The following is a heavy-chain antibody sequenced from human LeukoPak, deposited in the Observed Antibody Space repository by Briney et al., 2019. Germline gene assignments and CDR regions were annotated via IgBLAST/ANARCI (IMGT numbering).Heavy chain of an antibody. CDR3: AKFPHYDFWNGYYYYFDY. CDR1: GFTFSSYA. Sequence: HPGGSLRLSCAASGFTFSSYAMSWVRQAPGKGLEWVSAISGSGGSTYYADSVKGRFTISRDTSRNTLYLQMTSLRAEDTAVYYCAKFPHYDFWNGYYYYFDYWGQGTLVTVSS. V-gene: IGHV3-23*01. D-gene: IGHD3-3*01. J-gene: IGHJ4*02. CDR2: ISGSGGST.